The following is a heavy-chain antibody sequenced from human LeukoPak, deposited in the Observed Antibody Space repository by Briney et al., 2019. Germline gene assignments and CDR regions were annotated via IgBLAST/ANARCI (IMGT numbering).Heavy chain of an antibody. V-gene: IGHV1-46*02. D-gene: IGHD4-17*01. J-gene: IGHJ4*02. CDR2: INPSGGST. CDR3: ARDLRGWPPTVTTN. CDR1: GDTFNGYA. Sequence: GASVKVSCKAPGDTFNGYAFSWVRQAPGQGLEWMGIINPSGGSTSYAQKFQGRVTMTRDTSTSTVYMELSSLRSEDTAVYYCARDLRGWPPTVTTNRGQGTLVTVSS.